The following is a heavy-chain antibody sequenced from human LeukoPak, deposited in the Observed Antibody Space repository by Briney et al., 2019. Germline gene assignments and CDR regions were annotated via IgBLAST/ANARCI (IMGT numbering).Heavy chain of an antibody. J-gene: IGHJ4*02. V-gene: IGHV3-33*08. CDR3: ARDPAAVAAYYFDY. CDR1: GFTFSSYA. CDR2: IWYDGSNK. Sequence: GRSLRLSCAASGFTFSSYAMHWVRQAPGKGLEWVAVIWYDGSNKYYADSVKGRFTISRDNSKNTLYLQMNSLRAEDTAVYYCARDPAAVAAYYFDYWGQGTLVTVSS. D-gene: IGHD6-19*01.